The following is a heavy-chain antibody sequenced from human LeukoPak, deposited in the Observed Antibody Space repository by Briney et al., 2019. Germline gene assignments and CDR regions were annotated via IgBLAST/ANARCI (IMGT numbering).Heavy chain of an antibody. D-gene: IGHD4-11*01. Sequence: GGSLRLSCTASAFTFGDYYMTWVRQAPGKGLEWLSYICGTGSPIYYAASLKGRFTISRDNAKKSLFLQMNSLIAEDTAIYYCARIGVTTGFDYWGPGTLVTVSS. V-gene: IGHV3-11*04. CDR1: AFTFGDYY. J-gene: IGHJ4*02. CDR2: ICGTGSPI. CDR3: ARIGVTTGFDY.